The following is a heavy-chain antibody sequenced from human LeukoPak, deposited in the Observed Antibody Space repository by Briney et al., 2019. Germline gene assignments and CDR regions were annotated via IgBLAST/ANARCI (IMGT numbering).Heavy chain of an antibody. CDR2: INHSGST. D-gene: IGHD6-13*01. V-gene: IGHV4-34*01. Sequence: SETLSLTCAVYGGSFSGYYWSWIRQPPGKGLEWIGEINHSGSTNYNPSLKSRVTMSVDTSKNQFSLKLTSVSAADTAVYYCARGTTSGSSWYLNWFDTWGQGTLVTVSS. J-gene: IGHJ5*02. CDR1: GGSFSGYY. CDR3: ARGTTSGSSWYLNWFDT.